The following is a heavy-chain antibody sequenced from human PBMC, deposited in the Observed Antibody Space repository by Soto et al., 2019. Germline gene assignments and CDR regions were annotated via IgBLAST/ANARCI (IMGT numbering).Heavy chain of an antibody. CDR2: INPNSGGT. CDR3: AREHSGVGATSLDY. Sequence: KFSCKASGYTFTGYYMHWVRQAPGQGLEWMGWINPNSGGTNYAQKFQGRVTMTRDTSISTAYMELSRLRSDDTAVYYCAREHSGVGATSLDYWGQGTMVTVYS. V-gene: IGHV1-2*02. D-gene: IGHD1-26*01. J-gene: IGHJ4*02. CDR1: GYTFTGYY.